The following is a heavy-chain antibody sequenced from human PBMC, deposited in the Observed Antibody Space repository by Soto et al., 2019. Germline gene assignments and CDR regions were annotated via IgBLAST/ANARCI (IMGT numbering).Heavy chain of an antibody. J-gene: IGHJ5*02. CDR1: GGSISSYY. CDR2: ISYSGST. D-gene: IGHD6-6*01. V-gene: IGHV4-59*01. Sequence: SETLSLTCTVSGGSISSYYWSWIRQPPGMGLEWIGYISYSGSTNYNPSLKSRVTTSIDTSKNQFSLKLSSVTAADTAVYFCARDSATSSSLNWFDPWGQGILVTVSS. CDR3: ARDSATSSSLNWFDP.